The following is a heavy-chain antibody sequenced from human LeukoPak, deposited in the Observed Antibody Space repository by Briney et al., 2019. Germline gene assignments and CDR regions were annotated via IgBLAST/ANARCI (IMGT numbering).Heavy chain of an antibody. CDR1: GGSFRGYY. CDR3: ARGDYTPFDY. V-gene: IGHV4-34*01. J-gene: IGHJ4*02. CDR2: INHSGST. D-gene: IGHD4-11*01. Sequence: PSETLSLTCAVYGGSFRGYYWSWIRQPPGKGLEWIGEINHSGSTNYNPSLKSRVTISVDTSKNQFSLKLSSVTAADTAVYYCARGDYTPFDYWGQGTLVTVSS.